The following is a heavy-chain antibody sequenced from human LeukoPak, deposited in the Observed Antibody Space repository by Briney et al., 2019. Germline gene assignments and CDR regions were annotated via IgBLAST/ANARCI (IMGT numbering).Heavy chain of an antibody. Sequence: ASVKVSCKASGYTFTSYDINWVRQATGQGLEWMGWMNPNSGNTGYAQKFQGRVTMTRNTSISTAYMELSSLRSEDTAVYYCARSSTFYDYVWGSYRPIDYYYGMDVWGQGTTVTVSS. D-gene: IGHD3-16*02. J-gene: IGHJ6*02. CDR1: GYTFTSYD. CDR3: ARSSTFYDYVWGSYRPIDYYYGMDV. V-gene: IGHV1-8*01. CDR2: MNPNSGNT.